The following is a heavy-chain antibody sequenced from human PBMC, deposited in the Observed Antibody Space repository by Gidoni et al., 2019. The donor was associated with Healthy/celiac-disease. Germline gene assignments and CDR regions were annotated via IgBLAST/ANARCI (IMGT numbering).Heavy chain of an antibody. Sequence: EVQMLESGGGLVQPGGSLRLSCAASGFTFSSYAVSWVRQAPGKGLGWVSGISGSDGSTYYADSVKGRFTISRDNSKNTLYLQMNSLRAEDTAVYYCAKPVYKGYYYYCMDVWGQGTTVTVSS. CDR1: GFTFSSYA. CDR3: AKPVYKGYYYYCMDV. V-gene: IGHV3-23*01. D-gene: IGHD1-1*01. CDR2: ISGSDGST. J-gene: IGHJ6*02.